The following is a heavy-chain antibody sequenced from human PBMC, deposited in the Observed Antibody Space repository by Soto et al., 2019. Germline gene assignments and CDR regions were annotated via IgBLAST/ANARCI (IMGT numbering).Heavy chain of an antibody. Sequence: ASVKVSCKASGYRFTTYQMHWVRQAPGQGLEWMGTINPSGGSTSYAQRFQGRVTMTRDTSTSTVYMQLSSLRPEDTALYYCARGDSNGWYFDYWGQGTLVTVS. CDR1: GYRFTTYQ. J-gene: IGHJ4*02. D-gene: IGHD6-19*01. CDR3: ARGDSNGWYFDY. CDR2: INPSGGST. V-gene: IGHV1-46*01.